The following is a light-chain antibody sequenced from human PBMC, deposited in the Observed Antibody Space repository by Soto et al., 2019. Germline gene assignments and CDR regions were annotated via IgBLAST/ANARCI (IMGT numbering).Light chain of an antibody. J-gene: IGKJ4*01. CDR2: VTS. CDR1: QSVSSSS. Sequence: EIVLTQSPGTLSLSPGERATLSCRASQSVSSSSLAWYQHKPGQAPRLLIYVTSSRATGNPDRFSGSGSGTDFTLTISRLEPEDFAMYYCQQYGSSPLTFGGGTKVEIK. V-gene: IGKV3-20*01. CDR3: QQYGSSPLT.